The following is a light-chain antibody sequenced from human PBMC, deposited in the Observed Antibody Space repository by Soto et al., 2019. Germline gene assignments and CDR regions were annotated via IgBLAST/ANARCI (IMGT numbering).Light chain of an antibody. J-gene: IGKJ2*01. CDR3: QQYGFSPST. V-gene: IGKV3-15*01. CDR1: QSVSSN. CDR2: GAS. Sequence: EIVMTQSPATLSVSPGERATLSCRASQSVSSNLAWYQQKPGQAPRLLISGASTRATGIPARFSGSGSGTDFTLTISSLQSEDFAVYFCQQYGFSPSTFGQGTKLVIK.